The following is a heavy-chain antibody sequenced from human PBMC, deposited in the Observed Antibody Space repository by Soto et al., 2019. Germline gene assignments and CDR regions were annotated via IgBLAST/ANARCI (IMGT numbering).Heavy chain of an antibody. CDR1: GYTFTSYD. CDR3: ARGGTDLATTGSFDY. J-gene: IGHJ4*02. CDR2: IHYSGATP. Sequence: ASVKVSCKASGYTFTSYDINWVRQAPGQGLEWMGVIHYSGATPTYAQKFQGRVTMARDTSTSTVYVELSSLTSEDTAVYYCARGGTDLATTGSFDYWGKGTLVTVSS. V-gene: IGHV1-46*01. D-gene: IGHD1-1*01.